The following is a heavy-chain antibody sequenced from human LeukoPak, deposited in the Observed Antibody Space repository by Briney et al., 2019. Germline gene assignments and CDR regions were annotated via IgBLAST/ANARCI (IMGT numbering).Heavy chain of an antibody. CDR1: GGSFSGYY. CDR2: INHSGST. J-gene: IGHJ4*02. V-gene: IGHV4-34*01. Sequence: SETLSLTCAVYGGSFSGYYWSWIRQPPGKGLEWIGEINHSGSTNYNPSLKSRVTISVDTSKNQFSLKLSSVTAADTAVYYCARDGREGTGAPNYFDYWGQGTLVTVSS. CDR3: ARDGREGTGAPNYFDY. D-gene: IGHD7-27*01.